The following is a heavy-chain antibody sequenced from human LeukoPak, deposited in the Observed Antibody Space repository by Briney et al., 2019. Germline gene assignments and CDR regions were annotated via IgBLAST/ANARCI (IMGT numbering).Heavy chain of an antibody. CDR1: GFTFSTYA. D-gene: IGHD3-3*01. J-gene: IGHJ5*02. CDR3: AKLSPTTLYDSRGWFDP. Sequence: GGSLRLSCAASGFTFSTYAMSWVRQAPVKGLEWVSAISGNGGSTYYADSVKGRFTISRDSSKNTLYLQMNSLTTEDTAVYYCAKLSPTTLYDSRGWFDPWGQGTLVTVSS. V-gene: IGHV3-23*01. CDR2: ISGNGGST.